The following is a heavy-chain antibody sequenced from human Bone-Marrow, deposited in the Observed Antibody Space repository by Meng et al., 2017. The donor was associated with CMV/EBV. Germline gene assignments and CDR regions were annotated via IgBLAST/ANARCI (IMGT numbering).Heavy chain of an antibody. D-gene: IGHD2-2*01. CDR3: ARRYCSSTSCSVAAFDI. CDR2: IYPGDSDT. J-gene: IGHJ3*02. CDR1: GYSFTSYL. V-gene: IGHV5-51*01. Sequence: GESLKISCKGSGYSFTSYLIGWVRQMPGKGLEWMGIIYPGDSDTRYSPSFQGQATISADKSIRTAYLQWSSLKASDTAMYYCARRYCSSTSCSVAAFDIWGQGTMVTVSS.